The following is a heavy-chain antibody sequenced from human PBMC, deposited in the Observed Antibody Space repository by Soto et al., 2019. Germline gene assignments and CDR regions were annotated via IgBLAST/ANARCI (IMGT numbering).Heavy chain of an antibody. CDR1: GFTFSTYW. CDR2: IKQDGTEK. J-gene: IGHJ6*02. Sequence: EVQLVESGGGLVPPGGSLRLSCSASGFTFSTYWMTWVRQAPGKGLEWVANIKQDGTEKYYVDSVRGRFTVSRDNAKNSLYLQMNNLRAEDTAMYYCARGGCGAGSCHTPVEYYGLDVWGQGTTVTVSS. CDR3: ARGGCGAGSCHTPVEYYGLDV. D-gene: IGHD2-15*01. V-gene: IGHV3-7*05.